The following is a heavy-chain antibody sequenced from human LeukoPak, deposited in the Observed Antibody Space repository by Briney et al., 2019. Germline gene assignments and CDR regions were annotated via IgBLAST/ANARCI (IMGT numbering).Heavy chain of an antibody. CDR3: AHGSMYQLDY. J-gene: IGHJ4*02. Sequence: PGGSLRLSCAASGFTFSSCGMHWVRQAPGKGLEWVAVISYDGSNKYYADSVKGRFTISRDNSKNTLYLQMNSLRAEDTAVYYCAHGSMYQLDYWGQGTLVTVSS. V-gene: IGHV3-30*03. CDR1: GFTFSSCG. D-gene: IGHD2-2*01. CDR2: ISYDGSNK.